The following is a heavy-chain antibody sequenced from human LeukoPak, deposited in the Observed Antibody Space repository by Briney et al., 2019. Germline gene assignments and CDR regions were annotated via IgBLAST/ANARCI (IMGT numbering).Heavy chain of an antibody. J-gene: IGHJ4*02. CDR3: ARDTVVPNAY. CDR2: IISSSSYI. Sequence: GGSLRLSCAASGFTFSSYSMNWVPQAPGKTLERVSSIISSSSYIYYADSVKGRFTIPTDNAKNSLYLQMNSLRAEHTAVYYCARDTVVPNAYWGQRTLVTLSS. V-gene: IGHV3-21*01. D-gene: IGHD4-23*01. CDR1: GFTFSSYS.